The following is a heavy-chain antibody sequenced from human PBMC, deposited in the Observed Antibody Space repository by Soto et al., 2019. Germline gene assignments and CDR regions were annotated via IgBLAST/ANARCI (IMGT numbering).Heavy chain of an antibody. CDR3: AKNYYFDY. J-gene: IGHJ4*02. V-gene: IGHV3-23*01. CDR2: INTIESST. CDR1: GLTFRNYA. Sequence: EVQLLESGGGLVQSGGSLSLSCAASGLTFRNYAMSWVRQAPGNGLEWVSSINTIESSTYYADYVKGRFTVSRDNSKNTLYLQMNSLRAEDTAIYYCAKNYYFDYWGQGTLVTVSS.